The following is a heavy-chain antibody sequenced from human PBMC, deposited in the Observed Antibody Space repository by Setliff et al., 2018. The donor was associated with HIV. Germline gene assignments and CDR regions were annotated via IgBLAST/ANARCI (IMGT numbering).Heavy chain of an antibody. CDR3: ARDSGVSSGWKNWFDS. Sequence: ASVKVSCKASGVTFSNYAISWVRQAPGQGLEWMGGIIPIYGTANYAQKFQGRVTITTDESTSTAYMDLSSLRSEDTAVYYCARDSGVSSGWKNWFDSWGQGTLVTVSS. D-gene: IGHD6-19*01. CDR1: GVTFSNYA. J-gene: IGHJ5*01. CDR2: IIPIYGTA. V-gene: IGHV1-69*05.